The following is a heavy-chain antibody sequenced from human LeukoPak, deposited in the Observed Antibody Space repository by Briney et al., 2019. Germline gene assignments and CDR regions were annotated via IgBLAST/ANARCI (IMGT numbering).Heavy chain of an antibody. CDR3: ANSSLA. CDR2: ISDSGDRT. Sequence: GGSLRLSCAASGFTFSSYALTWVRQAPGKRLEWVSSISDSGDRTHYADSVKGRFTISRVNSQNTLFLQMSNRRTEDTAVYYCANSSLAWGQGALVTVSS. J-gene: IGHJ4*02. V-gene: IGHV3-23*01. D-gene: IGHD6-6*01. CDR1: GFTFSSYA.